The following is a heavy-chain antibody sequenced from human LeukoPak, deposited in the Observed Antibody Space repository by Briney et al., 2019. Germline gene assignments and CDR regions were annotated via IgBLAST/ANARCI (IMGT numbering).Heavy chain of an antibody. D-gene: IGHD6-19*01. CDR2: ISWNSGSI. V-gene: IGHV3-9*03. CDR3: AKDRSSGWYGPFDH. Sequence: PGGSLRLSCAASGFTFDDYAMHWVRQAPGKGLEWVSGISWNSGSIGYADSVKGRFTISRDNAKNSLYLQMNSLRAEDMALYYCAKDRSSGWYGPFDHWGQGTLVTVSS. J-gene: IGHJ4*02. CDR1: GFTFDDYA.